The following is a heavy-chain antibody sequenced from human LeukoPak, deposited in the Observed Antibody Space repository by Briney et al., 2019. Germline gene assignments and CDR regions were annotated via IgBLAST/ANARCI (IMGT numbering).Heavy chain of an antibody. CDR2: IKQDGTEK. CDR3: ARDSYYDFWSGYLRDYGLDV. J-gene: IGHJ6*02. V-gene: IGHV3-7*01. Sequence: GGSLRLSCAASGFTFSSYWMSWVRQAPGKGLEWVANIKQDGTEKYYVDSVKGRFTISRDNAKNSLYLQMNSLRAEDTAVYYCARDSYYDFWSGYLRDYGLDVWGQGTTVTISS. CDR1: GFTFSSYW. D-gene: IGHD3-3*01.